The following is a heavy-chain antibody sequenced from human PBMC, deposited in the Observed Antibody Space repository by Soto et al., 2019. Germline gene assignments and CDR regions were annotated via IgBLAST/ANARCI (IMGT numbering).Heavy chain of an antibody. Sequence: QVQLVQSGAEVKKPGSSVKVSCRASGGTFNNYVINWVRQAPGQGLEWMAGIIPIFGTPNYAQKFQGRVTITADKSTSTAYMERNSLRSEDTAVYYCAGRCDGTNCLAHFDYWGQGTLVTVSS. CDR1: GGTFNNYV. CDR2: IIPIFGTP. V-gene: IGHV1-69*06. CDR3: AGRCDGTNCLAHFDY. D-gene: IGHD2-2*01. J-gene: IGHJ4*02.